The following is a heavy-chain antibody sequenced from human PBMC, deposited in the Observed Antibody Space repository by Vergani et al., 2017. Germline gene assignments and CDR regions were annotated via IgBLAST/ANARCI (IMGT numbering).Heavy chain of an antibody. CDR1: GFPLSTSGVG. CDR2: IYWDADK. CDR3: AHSRRAVYGFDAIAV. V-gene: IGHV2-5*02. J-gene: IGHJ3*01. D-gene: IGHD5/OR15-5a*01. Sequence: QITLKESGPTLVKLTQTLTLTCTFSGFPLSTSGVGVGWIRQPPGKALEWLALIYWDADKRYSPSLKSRLTITKDTSKNQVVRTLTNRVPVETATYYCAHSRRAVYGFDAIAVWREGRIVTVP.